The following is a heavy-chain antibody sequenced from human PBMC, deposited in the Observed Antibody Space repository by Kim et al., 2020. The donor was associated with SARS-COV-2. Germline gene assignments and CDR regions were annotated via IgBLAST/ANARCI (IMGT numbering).Heavy chain of an antibody. J-gene: IGHJ4*02. CDR2: INAGNGNT. CDR3: ARDGAVAGTLGY. CDR1: GYTFTSYA. D-gene: IGHD6-19*01. Sequence: ASVKVSCKASGYTFTSYAMHWVRQAPGQRLEWMGWINAGNGNTKYSQKFQGRVTITRDTSASTAYMELSSLRSEDTAVYYCARDGAVAGTLGYWGQGTLVTVSS. V-gene: IGHV1-3*01.